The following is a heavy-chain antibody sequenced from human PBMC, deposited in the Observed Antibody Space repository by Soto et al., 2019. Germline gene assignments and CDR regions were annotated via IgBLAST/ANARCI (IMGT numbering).Heavy chain of an antibody. J-gene: IGHJ6*03. CDR2: MNPNSGNT. D-gene: IGHD3-3*01. V-gene: IGHV1-8*01. CDR3: ARSPTILPVYYYYYYMDV. CDR1: GYTFTSYD. Sequence: GASVKVSCKASGYTFTSYDINWVRQATGQGLEWMGWMNPNSGNTGYAQKFQGRVTMTRNTSISTAYMEVSSLRSEDTAVYYCARSPTILPVYYYYYYMDVWGKGTTVTVSS.